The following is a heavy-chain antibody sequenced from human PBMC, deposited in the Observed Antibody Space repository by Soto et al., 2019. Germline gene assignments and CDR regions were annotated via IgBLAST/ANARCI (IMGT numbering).Heavy chain of an antibody. CDR2: IYYSGST. CDR3: ARSRYTSGWWTPPFDY. D-gene: IGHD6-19*01. V-gene: IGHV4-59*01. Sequence: SETLSLTCAVSGGSISSYYWSWIRQPPGKGLEWIGYIYYSGSTNYNPSPKSRVTISVDTSKNQFSLKLTSVTAADTAVYYCARSRYTSGWWTPPFDYWGQGTLVTVS. J-gene: IGHJ4*02. CDR1: GGSISSYY.